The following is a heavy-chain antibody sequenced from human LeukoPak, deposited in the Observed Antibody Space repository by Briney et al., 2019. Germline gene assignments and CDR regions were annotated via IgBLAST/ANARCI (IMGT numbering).Heavy chain of an antibody. J-gene: IGHJ4*02. D-gene: IGHD3-10*01. CDR3: ARGTVTMVDY. CDR1: GFTVSSNY. Sequence: GGSLRLSCAASGFTVSSNYMSWVRQAPGKGLEWVSVIYSGGSTYYADSVKGRFTISRDNSKNTLFLQMNSLRAGDTAVYYCARGTVTMVDYWGQGTLVTVSS. V-gene: IGHV3-66*01. CDR2: IYSGGST.